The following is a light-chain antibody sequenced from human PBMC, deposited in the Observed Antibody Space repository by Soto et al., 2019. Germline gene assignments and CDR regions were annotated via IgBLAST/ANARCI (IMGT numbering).Light chain of an antibody. CDR3: QHYNSYSEA. CDR1: QTISSW. V-gene: IGKV1-5*03. J-gene: IGKJ1*01. CDR2: KAS. Sequence: IPMTQSPSTLSASGGDTVTITFRASQTISSWLAWYQQKPGKAPKLLIYKASTLKSGVPSRFSGSGSGTEFTLTISSLQPDDFATYYCQHYNSYSEAFGQGTKVDIK.